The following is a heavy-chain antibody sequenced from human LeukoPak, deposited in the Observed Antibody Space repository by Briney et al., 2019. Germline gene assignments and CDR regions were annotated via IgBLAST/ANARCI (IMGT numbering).Heavy chain of an antibody. V-gene: IGHV3-30-3*01. J-gene: IGHJ4*02. Sequence: HAGGSLRLSCAASGFTFSFFAMHWVRQAPGKGLEWVAVISFDGSNKYYADSVKGRFTISRDNSKNTLYLQMNSLRVEDTAIYYCARDLKMKYCDFWGQGTLVTVSS. CDR2: ISFDGSNK. CDR3: ARDLKMKYCDF. D-gene: IGHD5-24*01. CDR1: GFTFSFFA.